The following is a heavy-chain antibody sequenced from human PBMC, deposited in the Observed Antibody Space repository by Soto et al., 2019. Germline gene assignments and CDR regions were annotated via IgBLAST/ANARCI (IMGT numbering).Heavy chain of an antibody. J-gene: IGHJ6*02. Sequence: QVQLVQSGAEVKKPGASVKVSCKASGYTFTSYGISWVRQAPGQGLEWMGWISAYNGNTNYAQKLQGRVTMSTDTSTSRAYMGRRSLRSDDTAVYYCARDRGAYGMDVWGQGTTVTVSS. CDR2: ISAYNGNT. CDR3: ARDRGAYGMDV. CDR1: GYTFTSYG. V-gene: IGHV1-18*01.